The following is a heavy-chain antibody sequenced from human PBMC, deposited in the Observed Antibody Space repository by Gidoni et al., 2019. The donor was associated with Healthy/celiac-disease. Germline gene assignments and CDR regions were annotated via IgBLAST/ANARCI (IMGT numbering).Heavy chain of an antibody. Sequence: EVPLVQSGAEVKKPGESLTISCQCSGYCFTSYWIGWVRQMPGKGVEWMGIIYPGDSDTRYSPYFQGQVTISADKSSSTAYRQWSSLKASDTAMYYCARGDSSSSYADYWGLGTLVTVSS. J-gene: IGHJ4*02. CDR3: ARGDSSSSYADY. D-gene: IGHD6-6*01. CDR2: IYPGDSDT. CDR1: GYCFTSYW. V-gene: IGHV5-51*03.